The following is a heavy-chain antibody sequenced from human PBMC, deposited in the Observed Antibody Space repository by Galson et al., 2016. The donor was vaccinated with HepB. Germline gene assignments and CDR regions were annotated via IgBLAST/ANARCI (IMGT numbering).Heavy chain of an antibody. V-gene: IGHV3-30*18. CDR2: ITTTGISQ. J-gene: IGHJ3*02. CDR1: GFPFSKYA. D-gene: IGHD3-9*01. Sequence: SLRLSCAASGFPFSKYALHWVRQAPGKGLEWVAVITTTGISQNYEDSVKGRFTVYRDNSKNTVDLQMNSLRPEDTAVYYCAKDQGILLHFNWLTYDAFDMWGQGTMVTVSS. CDR3: AKDQGILLHFNWLTYDAFDM.